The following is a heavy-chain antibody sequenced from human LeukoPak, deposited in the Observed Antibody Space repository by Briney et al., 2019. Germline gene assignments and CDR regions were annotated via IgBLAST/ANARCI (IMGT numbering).Heavy chain of an antibody. CDR1: GFTFTTYE. CDR3: ARDDVLSLGISFDL. Sequence: GGSLRLSCAASGFTFTTYEMNWVRQAPRERLEWVSYVIGSGSSIYYAESVEGRFTISRDNAKPSRYLQMNSLRAEDTAVYYCARDDVLSLGISFDLWGRGTLVTVSS. D-gene: IGHD3-10*02. J-gene: IGHJ2*01. V-gene: IGHV3-48*03. CDR2: VIGSGSSI.